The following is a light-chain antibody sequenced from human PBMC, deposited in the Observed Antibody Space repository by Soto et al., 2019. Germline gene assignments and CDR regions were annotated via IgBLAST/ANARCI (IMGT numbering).Light chain of an antibody. Sequence: DIVMIQSPDSLAVSLGERATINCKSIQNLIYRSNNKNYLAWYQQKPGQPPKLLIYWASTRQSGVPDRFSGSGSGTDFTLTISNLRAEDVAVYYCQQYYTTPPTFGPGTKVEI. CDR3: QQYYTTPPT. CDR2: WAS. J-gene: IGKJ1*01. CDR1: QNLIYRSNNKNY. V-gene: IGKV4-1*01.